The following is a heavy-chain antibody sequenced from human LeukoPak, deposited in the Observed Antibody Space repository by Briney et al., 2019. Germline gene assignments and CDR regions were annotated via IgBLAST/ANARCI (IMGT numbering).Heavy chain of an antibody. CDR2: INPNSGGT. CDR1: GYTFTGYY. V-gene: IGHV1-2*02. J-gene: IGHJ4*02. Sequence: ASVKVFCKASGYTFTGYYMHWVRQAPGQGLEWMGWINPNSGGTNYAQKFQGRVTMTRNTSISTAYMELSSLRSEDTAVYYCARRFSGSGSPITYWGQGTLVTVSS. D-gene: IGHD3-10*01. CDR3: ARRFSGSGSPITY.